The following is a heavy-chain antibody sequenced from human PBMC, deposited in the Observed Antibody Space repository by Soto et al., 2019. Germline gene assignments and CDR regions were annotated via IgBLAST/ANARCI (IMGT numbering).Heavy chain of an antibody. CDR1: GFTFTSSA. J-gene: IGHJ6*02. CDR2: IVVGSGNT. CDR3: AASWIRNYYDSSGYRTPYGMDV. D-gene: IGHD3-22*01. Sequence: SVKVSCQASGFTFTSSAVQWVRQARGQRPEWTGWIVVGSGNTNYAQKFQERVTITRDMSTSTAYMELSSLRSEDTAVYYCAASWIRNYYDSSGYRTPYGMDVWGQGTTVTVSS. V-gene: IGHV1-58*01.